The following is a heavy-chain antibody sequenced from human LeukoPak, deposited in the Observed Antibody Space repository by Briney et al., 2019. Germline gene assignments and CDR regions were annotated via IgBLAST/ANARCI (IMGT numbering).Heavy chain of an antibody. CDR2: IYYSGST. J-gene: IGHJ1*01. V-gene: IGHV4-39*01. CDR3: ASELALISITIFGVVIKSAEYFQH. CDR1: GGSVSSSSYY. Sequence: SETLSLTCTVSGGSVSSSSYYWGWIRQPPGKGLEWIGSIYYSGSTYYNPSLKSRVTTSVDTSKNQFSLKLSSVTAADTAVYYCASELALISITIFGVVIKSAEYFQHWGQGTLVTVSS. D-gene: IGHD3-3*01.